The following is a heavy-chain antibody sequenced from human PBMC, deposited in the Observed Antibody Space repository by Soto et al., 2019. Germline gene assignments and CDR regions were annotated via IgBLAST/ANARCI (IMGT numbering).Heavy chain of an antibody. D-gene: IGHD6-19*01. Sequence: ASVKVSCKASGYTFTSYDINWVRQATGQGLELMGWMNPNSGNTGYAQKFQGRVTMTRNTSISTAYMELSSLRSEDTAVYYCARGRIAVAGTFFRYYGMDVWGQGTTVTVYS. CDR3: ARGRIAVAGTFFRYYGMDV. J-gene: IGHJ6*02. CDR1: GYTFTSYD. V-gene: IGHV1-8*01. CDR2: MNPNSGNT.